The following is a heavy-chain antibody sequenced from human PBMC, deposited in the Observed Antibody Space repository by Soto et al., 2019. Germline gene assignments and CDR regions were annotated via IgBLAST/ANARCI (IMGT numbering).Heavy chain of an antibody. CDR2: IYRTGSN. J-gene: IGHJ4*02. CDR1: GGSFTSNNW. CDR3: ASRDPGTSVDY. V-gene: IGHV4-4*02. D-gene: IGHD1-7*01. Sequence: QVQMQESGPGLVKPSGTLARTCAVSGGSFTSNNWWTWVGQPPGQGLEWIGEIYRTGSNNYNPSLKSLVTISLDKSENKFSLKVTSLTAADTAVYYCASRDPGTSVDYWGQGTLVTVSS.